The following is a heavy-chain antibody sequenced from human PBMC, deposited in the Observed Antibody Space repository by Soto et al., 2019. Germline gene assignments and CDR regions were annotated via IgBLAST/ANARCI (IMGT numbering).Heavy chain of an antibody. CDR1: DYNYG. D-gene: IGHD2-8*02. V-gene: IGHV1-18*01. CDR3: TTDTVFDY. CDR2: ISAYNGNT. J-gene: IGHJ4*02. Sequence: QVQLVQSGPEVKKPGASVKVSCKASDYNYGISWVRQAPGQGLEWIGWISAYNGNTNYAQNLQDRVTLTRDTSTNTAYMELRSLRSDDTAVYYCTTDTVFDYWGQGSLVTVSS.